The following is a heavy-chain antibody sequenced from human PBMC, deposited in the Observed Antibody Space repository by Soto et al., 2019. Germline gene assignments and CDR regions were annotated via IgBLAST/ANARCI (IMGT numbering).Heavy chain of an antibody. CDR2: IYPGDSDT. V-gene: IGHV5-51*01. J-gene: IGHJ6*02. CDR1: GYSFTSYW. Sequence: GESLKISCKGSGYSFTSYWIGWVRQMPGKGPEWMGIIYPGDSDTRYSPSFQGQVTISADKSISTAYLQWSSLKASDTAMYYCAKSAAAGTKGYYYGMDVWGQGTTVTVSS. CDR3: AKSAAAGTKGYYYGMDV. D-gene: IGHD6-13*01.